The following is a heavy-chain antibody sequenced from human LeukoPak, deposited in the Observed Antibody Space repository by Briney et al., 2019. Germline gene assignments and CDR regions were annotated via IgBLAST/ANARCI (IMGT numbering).Heavy chain of an antibody. D-gene: IGHD5-24*01. CDR2: IYHSGST. V-gene: IGHV4-38-2*02. CDR1: GYSISSGYY. J-gene: IGHJ4*02. Sequence: TSETLSLTCTVSGYSISSGYYWGWIRQPPGKGLEWIGSIYHSGSTYYNPSLKSRVTISVDTSKNQFSLKLSSVTAADTAVYYCARLYLPATRFDYWGQRTLVTVSS. CDR3: ARLYLPATRFDY.